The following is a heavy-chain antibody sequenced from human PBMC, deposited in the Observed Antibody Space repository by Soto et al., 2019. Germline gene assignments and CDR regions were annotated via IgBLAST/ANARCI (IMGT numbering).Heavy chain of an antibody. CDR3: ARPGGSSSAEDYYYYYGMDV. Sequence: GESLKISCKGSGYSFTSYWISWVRQMPGKGLEWMGRIDPSDSYTNYSPSFQGHVTISADKSISTAYLQWSSLKASDTAMYYCARPGGSSSAEDYYYYYGMDVWGQGATVAVSS. CDR2: IDPSDSYT. CDR1: GYSFTSYW. J-gene: IGHJ6*02. V-gene: IGHV5-10-1*01. D-gene: IGHD6-6*01.